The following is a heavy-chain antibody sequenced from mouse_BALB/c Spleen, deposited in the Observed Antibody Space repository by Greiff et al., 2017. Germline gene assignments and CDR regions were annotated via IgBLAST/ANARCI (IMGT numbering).Heavy chain of an antibody. D-gene: IGHD1-1*01. Sequence: DVQLQESGAELVRSGASVKLSCTASGFNIKDYYMHWVKQRPEQGLEWIGWIDPENGDTEYAPKFQGKATMTADTSSNTAYLQLSSLTSEDTAVYYCNYYGSSFDYWGQGTTLTVSS. J-gene: IGHJ2*01. CDR1: GFNIKDYY. CDR2: IDPENGDT. V-gene: IGHV14-4*02. CDR3: NYYGSSFDY.